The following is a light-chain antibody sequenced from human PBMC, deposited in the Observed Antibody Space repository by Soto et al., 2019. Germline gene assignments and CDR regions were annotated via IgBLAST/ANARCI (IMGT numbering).Light chain of an antibody. Sequence: DIQMTQSPSSLSASVGDRVTITCRASQGVRNDLGWYQQKPGKAPKLLIYAASTLQSGVPSRFSGSGSGTDFTLTITSLQPEDFATYYCQEASRIPITFGQGTRLEIK. CDR3: QEASRIPIT. J-gene: IGKJ5*01. CDR1: QGVRND. V-gene: IGKV1-17*01. CDR2: AAS.